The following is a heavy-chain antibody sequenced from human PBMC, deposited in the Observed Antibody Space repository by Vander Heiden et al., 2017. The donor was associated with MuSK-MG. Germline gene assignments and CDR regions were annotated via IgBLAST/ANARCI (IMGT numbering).Heavy chain of an antibody. J-gene: IGHJ4*02. CDR1: GYSISSGYY. CDR2: IYHSGST. CDR3: ARYNFWSGYYDY. Sequence: QVQLQESGPGLVKPSETLSLTCAVSGYSISSGYYWGWIRQPPGKGLEWIGSIYHSGSTYYNPSLKSRVTISVDTSKNQFSLKLSSVTAADTAVYYCARYNFWSGYYDYWGQGTLVTVSS. V-gene: IGHV4-38-2*01. D-gene: IGHD3-3*01.